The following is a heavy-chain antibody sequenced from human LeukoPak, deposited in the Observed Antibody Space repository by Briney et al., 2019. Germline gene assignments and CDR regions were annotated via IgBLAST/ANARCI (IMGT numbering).Heavy chain of an antibody. V-gene: IGHV1-69*01. Sequence: GASVKVSCKASGGTFSSYAISWVRQAPGQGLEWMGGIIPIFGTANYAQKFQGRVTITADESTSTAYMELSSLRSEDTAVYYCARDEIWFGGTYFDYWGQGTLVTVSS. J-gene: IGHJ4*02. D-gene: IGHD3-10*01. CDR3: ARDEIWFGGTYFDY. CDR2: IIPIFGTA. CDR1: GGTFSSYA.